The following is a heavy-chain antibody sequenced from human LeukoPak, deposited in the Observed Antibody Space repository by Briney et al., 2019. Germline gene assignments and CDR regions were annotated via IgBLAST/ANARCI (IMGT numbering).Heavy chain of an antibody. CDR3: ANSDSSGYYFDGYFDY. CDR1: GYTFTGYY. J-gene: IGHJ4*02. V-gene: IGHV1-2*02. D-gene: IGHD3-22*01. CDR2: ISPNSGGT. Sequence: ASVKVSCKASGYTFTGYYLHWVRQAPGQGLEWMGWISPNSGGTNYAQRFQGRVTMTRDTSISTAYMELSSLRSDDTAVYYCANSDSSGYYFDGYFDYWGQGTLVTVSS.